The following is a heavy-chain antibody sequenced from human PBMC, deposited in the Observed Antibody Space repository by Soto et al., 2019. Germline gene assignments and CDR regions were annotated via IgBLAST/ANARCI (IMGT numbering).Heavy chain of an antibody. D-gene: IGHD1-20*01. CDR2: TYYRSKWYN. V-gene: IGHV6-1*01. CDR1: GDSVSSNSAA. J-gene: IGHJ6*02. CDR3: ARGTYNWNKHGMDV. Sequence: SQTLSLTCAISGDSVSSNSAAWNWIRQSPSRGLEWLGRTYYRSKWYNDYAVSVKSRITINPDTSKNQFSLQLNSVTPEDTAMNYCARGTYNWNKHGMDVWGQGTTVTVSS.